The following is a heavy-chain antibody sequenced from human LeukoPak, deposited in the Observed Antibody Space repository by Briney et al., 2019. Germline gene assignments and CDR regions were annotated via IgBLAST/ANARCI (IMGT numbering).Heavy chain of an antibody. CDR3: AGVPIAAAARIFDY. CDR2: ISSSSSYI. Sequence: PGGSLRLSCAASGFTFSSYSMNWVRQAPGKGLEWVSSISSSSSYIYYADSVKGRFTISRDNAKNSLYLQMNSLRAEDTAVYYCAGVPIAAAARIFDYWGQGTLVTVSS. J-gene: IGHJ4*02. D-gene: IGHD6-13*01. CDR1: GFTFSSYS. V-gene: IGHV3-21*01.